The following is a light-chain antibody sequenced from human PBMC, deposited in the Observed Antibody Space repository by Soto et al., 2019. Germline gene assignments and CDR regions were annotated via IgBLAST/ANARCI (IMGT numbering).Light chain of an antibody. CDR3: QQYSSSPPT. CDR2: GAS. V-gene: IGKV3-20*01. J-gene: IGKJ4*01. CDR1: QSVNSNY. Sequence: EIVLTQSPGTLSSSPGERATLSCRASQSVNSNYLAWYQQKPGQAPRLLIYGASSRATGIPGRFSGSGSGTDFTLTISRLEPEDFAVYHCQQYSSSPPTFGGGTKVKIK.